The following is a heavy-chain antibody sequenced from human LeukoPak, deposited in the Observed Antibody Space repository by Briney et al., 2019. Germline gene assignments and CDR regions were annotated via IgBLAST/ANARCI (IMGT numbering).Heavy chain of an antibody. D-gene: IGHD3-10*01. CDR3: ARDQLISLNLFGELLD. CDR1: GYTFTDYY. J-gene: IGHJ4*02. V-gene: IGHV1-18*01. Sequence: ASVKVSCKTSGYTFTDYYINWVRQAPGQGLEWMAWISAYNFNTNYAQKFQGRLTLTTDTSTSTAYMELRTLRSEDTAVYYCARDQLISLNLFGELLDWGQGTLVTVSS. CDR2: ISAYNFNT.